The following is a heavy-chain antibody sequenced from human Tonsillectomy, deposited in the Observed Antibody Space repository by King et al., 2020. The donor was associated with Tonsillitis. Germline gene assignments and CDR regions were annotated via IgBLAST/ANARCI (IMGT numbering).Heavy chain of an antibody. Sequence: VQLQQWGAGLLKPSETLSLTCAVYGGSFSGYYWSWIRQPPGKGLEWIGEINHSGSTNYNPSLKSRVTVSVDTSKNQFSLKLSSVTAADTAVYYCSRGYNPSIRGYCSSTSCYQAPCFDYWGQGTLVTVSS. CDR3: SRGYNPSIRGYCSSTSCYQAPCFDY. D-gene: IGHD2-2*01. CDR1: GGSFSGYY. V-gene: IGHV4-34*01. CDR2: INHSGST. J-gene: IGHJ4*02.